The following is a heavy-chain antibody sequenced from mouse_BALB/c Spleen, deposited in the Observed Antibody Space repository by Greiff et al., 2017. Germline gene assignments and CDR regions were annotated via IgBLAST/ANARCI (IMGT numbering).Heavy chain of an antibody. J-gene: IGHJ2*01. D-gene: IGHD1-1*01. CDR2: ISSGGSYT. Sequence: EVHLVESGGDLVKPGGSLKLSCAASGFTFSSYGMSWVRQTPDKRLEWVATISSGGSYTYYPDSVKGRFTISRDNAKNTLYLQMSSLKSEDTAMYYCARREFITSYYFDYWGQGTTLTVSS. CDR3: ARREFITSYYFDY. V-gene: IGHV5-6*01. CDR1: GFTFSSYG.